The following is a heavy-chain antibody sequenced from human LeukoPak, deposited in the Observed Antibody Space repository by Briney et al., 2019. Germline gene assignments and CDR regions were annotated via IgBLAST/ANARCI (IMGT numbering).Heavy chain of an antibody. D-gene: IGHD2-15*01. CDR2: ISWNSGSI. Sequence: GRSLRLSCAASGFTFDDYAMHWVRQAPGKGLEWVSGISWNSGSIGYADSVKGRFTISRDNAKNSLYLQMNSLRAEDTALYYCAKDIRRCSAGSCYSGLGYYYYYGMDVWGQGTTVTVSS. CDR1: GFTFDDYA. CDR3: AKDIRRCSAGSCYSGLGYYYYYGMDV. V-gene: IGHV3-9*01. J-gene: IGHJ6*02.